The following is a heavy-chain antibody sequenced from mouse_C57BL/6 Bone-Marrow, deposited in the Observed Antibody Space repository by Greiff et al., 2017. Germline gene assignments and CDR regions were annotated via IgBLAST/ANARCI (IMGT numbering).Heavy chain of an antibody. J-gene: IGHJ2*01. Sequence: QVQLKESGPGLVQPSQSLSITCTVSGFSLTSYGVHWVRQSPGKGLEWLGVIWSGGSTDYNAAFISRLSISKDNSKSQVFFQMNSLQADDTAIYYCARNNYSNYVFFDYWGQGTTLTVSS. CDR1: GFSLTSYG. D-gene: IGHD2-5*01. V-gene: IGHV2-2*01. CDR2: IWSGGST. CDR3: ARNNYSNYVFFDY.